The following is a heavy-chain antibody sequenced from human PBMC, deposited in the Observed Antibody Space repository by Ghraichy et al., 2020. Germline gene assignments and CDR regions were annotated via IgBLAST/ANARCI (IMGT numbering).Heavy chain of an antibody. Sequence: SETLSLTCTVSGGSISSYYWSWIRQPPGKGLEWIGYIYYSGSTTYNPSLKSRVTISEDTSKNQLSLKLSSVTAADKAVYYCARRGNWGSSAFDVWGQGTMVTVSS. CDR3: ARRGNWGSSAFDV. CDR1: GGSISSYY. V-gene: IGHV4-59*08. CDR2: IYYSGST. J-gene: IGHJ3*01. D-gene: IGHD7-27*01.